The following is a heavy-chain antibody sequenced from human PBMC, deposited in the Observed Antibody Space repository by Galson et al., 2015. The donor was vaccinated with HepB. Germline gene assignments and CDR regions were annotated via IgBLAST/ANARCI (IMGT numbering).Heavy chain of an antibody. CDR3: ARGASYYYMDV. CDR1: GFTFTSST. J-gene: IGHJ6*03. V-gene: IGHV1-58*01. Sequence: SCKASGFTFTSSTVQWVRQAGGQRPEWIGWIVVGGGNANYAQKFQERLTLTRDMSTSTAYMELSSLRSDDTAIYYCARGASYYYMDVWGKGTTVTVSS. CDR2: IVVGGGNA.